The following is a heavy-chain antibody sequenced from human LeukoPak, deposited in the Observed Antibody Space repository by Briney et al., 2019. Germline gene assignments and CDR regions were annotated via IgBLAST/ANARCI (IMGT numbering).Heavy chain of an antibody. D-gene: IGHD5-18*01. CDR1: GFTFSSYE. J-gene: IGHJ4*02. Sequence: PGGSLRLSCAASGFTFSSYEMNWVRQAPGKGLEWVSYISSSGSTIYYADSVKGRFTISRDDAKNSLYLQMNSLRAEDKAVYYCARERGNSYGYDYWGQGTLVTVSA. CDR3: ARERGNSYGYDY. CDR2: ISSSGSTI. V-gene: IGHV3-48*03.